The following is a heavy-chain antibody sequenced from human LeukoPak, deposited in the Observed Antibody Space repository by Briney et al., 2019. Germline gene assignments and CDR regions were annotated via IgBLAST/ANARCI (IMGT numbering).Heavy chain of an antibody. V-gene: IGHV1-18*01. CDR3: ARATHDYGDYDYYYYYMVV. J-gene: IGHJ6*03. CDR1: GYTFTSYG. D-gene: IGHD4-17*01. CDR2: ISAYNGTT. Sequence: ASAKVSCKASGYTFTSYGISWGRQAPAQGLERMGWISAYNGTTNYAQKLQGRVTMTTDTSTSTAYMELRSLGADDTAVYYCARATHDYGDYDYYYYYMVVSGKGTTVTVSS.